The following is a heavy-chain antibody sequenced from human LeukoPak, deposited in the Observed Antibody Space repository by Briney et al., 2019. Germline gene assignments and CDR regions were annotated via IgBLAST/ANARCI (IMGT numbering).Heavy chain of an antibody. V-gene: IGHV3-48*01. CDR1: GFTFSSYS. D-gene: IGHD3-22*01. Sequence: WGSLRLSCAASGFTFSSYSMNWVRQAPGKGLEWVSYISSSSSTIYYADSVKGRFTISRDNAKNSLYLQMNSLRAEDTAVYYCARDLHRRLYDSSGYYLYWGQGTLVTVSS. CDR3: ARDLHRRLYDSSGYYLY. J-gene: IGHJ4*02. CDR2: ISSSSSTI.